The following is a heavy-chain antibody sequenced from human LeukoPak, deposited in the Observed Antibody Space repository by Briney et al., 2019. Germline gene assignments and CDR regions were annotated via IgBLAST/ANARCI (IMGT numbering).Heavy chain of an antibody. CDR2: ITASGTAM. Sequence: GGSLRLSCAASGFTFSSYSMNWVRQAPGKGLEWVSHITASGTAMFYADSVKGRFTISRDNAKNSLYLQMNSLRAEDTAVYYCARDYRSTFDYWGQGTLVTVS. D-gene: IGHD1-26*01. V-gene: IGHV3-48*04. CDR1: GFTFSSYS. J-gene: IGHJ4*02. CDR3: ARDYRSTFDY.